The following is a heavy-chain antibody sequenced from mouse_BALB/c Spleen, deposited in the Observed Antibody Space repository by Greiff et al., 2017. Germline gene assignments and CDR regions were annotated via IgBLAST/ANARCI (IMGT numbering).Heavy chain of an antibody. V-gene: IGHV5-9-4*01. D-gene: IGHD1-2*01. CDR3: AKVVTTATSYAMDY. J-gene: IGHJ4*01. CDR2: ISSGGSYT. CDR1: GFTFSSYA. Sequence: EVKLVESGGGLVKPGGSLKLSCAASGFTFSSYAMSWVRQSPEKRLEWVAEISSGGSYTYYPDTVTGRFTISRDNAKNTLYLEMSSLRSEDTAMYDCAKVVTTATSYAMDYWGQGTSVTVSS.